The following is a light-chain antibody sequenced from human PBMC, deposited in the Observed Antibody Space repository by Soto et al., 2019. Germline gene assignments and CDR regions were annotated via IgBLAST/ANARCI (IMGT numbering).Light chain of an antibody. CDR2: DVT. Sequence: QSVLTQPRSVSGSLGQSVTISCTGTSSDVGGYNYVSWYQLHPGKAPKLMIYDVTKRPSGVPDRFSGSKSGNTASLTISGLQAEDEADYYCCSYAGSSYVFGTGTKVTVL. CDR3: CSYAGSSYV. V-gene: IGLV2-11*01. J-gene: IGLJ1*01. CDR1: SSDVGGYNY.